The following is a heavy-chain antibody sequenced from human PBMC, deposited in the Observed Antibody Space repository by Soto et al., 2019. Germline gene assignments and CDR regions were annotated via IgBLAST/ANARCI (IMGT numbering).Heavy chain of an antibody. J-gene: IGHJ5*02. Sequence: QVRLQESGPGLVKPSETLSLTCSVSGDSVTRRSSYWIWLRQAPGKGLDWIGYLYNSGDTNYKPSLRGRASISVDTSKNQFSLNLTSVTTADTAIYYCATLPPPGWVAPWGQGTLVTVSS. CDR3: ATLPPPGWVAP. V-gene: IGHV4-61*01. CDR2: LYNSGDT. CDR1: GDSVTRRSSY.